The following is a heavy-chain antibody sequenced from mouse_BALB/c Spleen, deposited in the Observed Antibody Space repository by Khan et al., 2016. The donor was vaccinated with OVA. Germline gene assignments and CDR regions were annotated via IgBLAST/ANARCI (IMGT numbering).Heavy chain of an antibody. V-gene: IGHV9-3-1*01. CDR1: GYIFTNYG. CDR3: ARTHYGSGYDDAMDY. D-gene: IGHD1-1*01. Sequence: QIQLVQSGPELKQPGETVKISCKASGYIFTNYGMTWVKQAPGKGLKWMGWINTYTGEPTYADDFKGRFAFSLETSANNAYLQINNLKNEDTATYFCARTHYGSGYDDAMDYWGQGTSVTVSS. J-gene: IGHJ4*01. CDR2: INTYTGEP.